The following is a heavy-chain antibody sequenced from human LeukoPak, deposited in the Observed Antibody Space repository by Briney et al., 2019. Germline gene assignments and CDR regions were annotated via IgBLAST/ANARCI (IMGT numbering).Heavy chain of an antibody. CDR3: SRMMMARGLGLYSGYYYGMDV. CDR1: GFTFSSSA. V-gene: IGHV3-23*01. CDR2: ISASGGST. Sequence: PGGSLRLSCAASGFTFSSSAMSWVRQVPGKGLEWVSGISASGGSTSYADSVKGRFTISRDNSKNTLYLQMNSLRDEDTALYYCSRMMMARGLGLYSGYYYGMDVWGQGTTVTVSS. J-gene: IGHJ6*02. D-gene: IGHD3-10*01.